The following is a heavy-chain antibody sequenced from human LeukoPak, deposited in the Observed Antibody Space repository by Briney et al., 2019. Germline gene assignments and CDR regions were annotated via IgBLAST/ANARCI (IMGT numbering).Heavy chain of an antibody. Sequence: ASVKVSCKASRGTFSNYAINWVRQAPGQGLEWMGGVLPIFNKTNYAQKLQGRVTITTDEFTSAAYMELSSLRSEDTAVYYCVRDGRKYYDSSVLDYFDYWGQGTLVTVSS. D-gene: IGHD3-22*01. CDR3: VRDGRKYYDSSVLDYFDY. J-gene: IGHJ4*02. CDR2: VLPIFNKT. V-gene: IGHV1-69*05. CDR1: RGTFSNYA.